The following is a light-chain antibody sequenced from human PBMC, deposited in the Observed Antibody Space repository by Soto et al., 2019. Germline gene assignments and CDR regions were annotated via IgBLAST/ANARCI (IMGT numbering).Light chain of an antibody. CDR2: KAS. V-gene: IGKV1-5*03. J-gene: IGKJ4*02. Sequence: DIPMTQSPSTLSASVGDRVTITCRASQSISTWLAWYQQKAGKAPKLLIYKASSLEGGVPSRFSGSGSGTEFNITISRLQPDDFAPYYCQQYNTYPLTFGGGTTVDIK. CDR3: QQYNTYPLT. CDR1: QSISTW.